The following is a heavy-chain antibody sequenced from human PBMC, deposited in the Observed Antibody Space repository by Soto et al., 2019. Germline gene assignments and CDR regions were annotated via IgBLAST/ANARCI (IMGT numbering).Heavy chain of an antibody. J-gene: IGHJ2*01. V-gene: IGHV1-69*04. CDR1: GGTFSNHI. D-gene: IGHD3-3*01. Sequence: SVKVSWKASGGTFSNHIITWGRQAPGQRPEWMGRIIPMLDITNYAQKFQGRVTITADKSTTTAYMEVSSLRPEDTAMYYCVKDSPFGSFVSGHDL. CDR3: VKDSPFGSFVSGHDL. CDR2: IIPMLDIT.